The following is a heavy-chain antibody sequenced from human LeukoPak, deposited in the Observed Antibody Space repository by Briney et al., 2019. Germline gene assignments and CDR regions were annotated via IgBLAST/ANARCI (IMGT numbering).Heavy chain of an antibody. CDR3: AIIDSSGYSDHDY. CDR1: GGSITSGSHY. V-gene: IGHV4-61*02. Sequence: PSETLSLTCTVSGGSITSGSHYWSWIRQPAGKGLEWIGRIYTSGSTNYNPSLKSRVTMSVDTSKNQFSLKLSSVTAADTAVYYCAIIDSSGYSDHDYWGQGTLVTVSS. D-gene: IGHD3-22*01. CDR2: IYTSGST. J-gene: IGHJ4*02.